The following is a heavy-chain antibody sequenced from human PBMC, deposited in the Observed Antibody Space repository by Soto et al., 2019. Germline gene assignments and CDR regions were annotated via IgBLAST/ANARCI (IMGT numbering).Heavy chain of an antibody. CDR1: GGTFSSYA. J-gene: IGHJ6*02. CDR2: IIPIFGTA. CDR3: ARTMGAGYCSSTDWLCGGMDV. V-gene: IGHV1-69*06. Sequence: QVQLVQSGAEVKKPGSSVKVSCKASGGTFSSYAISWVRQAPGQGLEWMGGIIPIFGTANYAQKFQGRVTITADKSTSTAYMERSSLRSEDTAVYYCARTMGAGYCSSTDWLCGGMDVWCQGTTVTVSS. D-gene: IGHD2-2*01.